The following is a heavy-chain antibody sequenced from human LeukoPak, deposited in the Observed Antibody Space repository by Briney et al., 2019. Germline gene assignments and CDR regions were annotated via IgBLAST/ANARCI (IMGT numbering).Heavy chain of an antibody. CDR2: INSDGSWT. Sequence: ETLSLTCTVSGGSISSSSYYWGWIRQPPGKGLEWVSHINSDGSWTSYADSVKGRFTISKDNAKNTVYLQMNNLRAEDTAVYYCVSFYETYWGRGTLVTVSS. D-gene: IGHD2-2*01. CDR1: GGSISSSSYY. CDR3: VSFYETY. J-gene: IGHJ4*02. V-gene: IGHV3-74*01.